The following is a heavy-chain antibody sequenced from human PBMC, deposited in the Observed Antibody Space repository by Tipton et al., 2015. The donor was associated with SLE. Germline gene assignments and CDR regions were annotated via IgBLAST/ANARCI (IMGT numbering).Heavy chain of an antibody. D-gene: IGHD6-19*01. Sequence: LSLTCAVYGGSFSGYYWSWIRQAPGKGLEWVSYISSSSSYTNYADSVKGRFTISRDNAKNSLYLQMNSLRAEDTAVYYCARAVQGYYFDYWGQGTLVTVSS. CDR3: ARAVQGYYFDY. CDR2: ISSSSSYT. V-gene: IGHV3-11*06. J-gene: IGHJ4*02. CDR1: GGSFSGYY.